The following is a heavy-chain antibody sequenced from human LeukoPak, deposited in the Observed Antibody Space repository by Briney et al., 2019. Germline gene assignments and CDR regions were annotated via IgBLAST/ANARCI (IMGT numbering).Heavy chain of an antibody. CDR1: GVSFSGYY. V-gene: IGHV4-34*01. CDR2: INHSGST. D-gene: IGHD1-26*01. J-gene: IGHJ3*02. Sequence: SETLSLTCAVYGVSFSGYYWTWIRQPPGKGLEWIGEINHSGSTNYNPSLKSRVTISVDTSKNQFSLKLSSVTAADTAVYYCARETSGSNDAFDIWGQGTMVTVSS. CDR3: ARETSGSNDAFDI.